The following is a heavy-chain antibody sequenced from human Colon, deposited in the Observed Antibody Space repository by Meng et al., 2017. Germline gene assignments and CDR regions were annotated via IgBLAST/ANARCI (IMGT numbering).Heavy chain of an antibody. CDR3: ARIGRYNRGSDD. Sequence: GESLKISCAASGFTFSSSTMHWVRQAPGKGLEWLAVIIYDGSYKFYADSVKDRFIISRDNSNNSLHLQMSGLRVDDTAVYYCARIGRYNRGSDDWGQGTLVTVSS. CDR1: GFTFSSST. V-gene: IGHV3-30*15. J-gene: IGHJ4*02. CDR2: IIYDGSYK. D-gene: IGHD6-19*01.